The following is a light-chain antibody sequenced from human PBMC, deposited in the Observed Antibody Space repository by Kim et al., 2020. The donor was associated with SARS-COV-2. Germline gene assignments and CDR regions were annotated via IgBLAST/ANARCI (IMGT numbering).Light chain of an antibody. CDR1: QGVSNW. CDR3: QQYNNYSRT. V-gene: IGKV1-5*03. J-gene: IGKJ1*01. Sequence: DIQMTQSPSTLSASVGDRVTITCRASQGVSNWLAWYQQKPGKAPKLLIYNASNLESGVPSRFSGSGSGTEFTLTISSLQPEDFATYYCQQYNNYSRTFGQGTKVEIK. CDR2: NAS.